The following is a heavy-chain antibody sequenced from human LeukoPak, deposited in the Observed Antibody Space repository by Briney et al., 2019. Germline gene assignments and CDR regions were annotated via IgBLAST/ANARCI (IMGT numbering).Heavy chain of an antibody. CDR2: MNPNSGNT. D-gene: IGHD4-11*01. V-gene: IGHV1-8*01. Sequence: GASVKVSCKASGYTFTSYDINWVRQATGQGLEWMGWMNPNSGNTGYAQKFQGRVTMTRNTSISTAYMELSSLRSEDTAVYYCARGNYDYSNYYNWFDPWGQGTLVTVSS. J-gene: IGHJ5*02. CDR3: ARGNYDYSNYYNWFDP. CDR1: GYTFTSYD.